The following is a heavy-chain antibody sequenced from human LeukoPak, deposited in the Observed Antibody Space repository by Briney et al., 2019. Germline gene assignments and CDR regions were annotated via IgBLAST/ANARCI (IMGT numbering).Heavy chain of an antibody. D-gene: IGHD3-10*01. CDR2: INEDGGEK. J-gene: IGHJ4*02. Sequence: GGSLRLSCAASGLTFSSYWMSWVRQAPGKGLEWVANINEDGGEKYYVDSVKGRIIISRDNARNSLYLQMNSPRAEDTAVYYCVRGGFSLDYWGQGTLVTVSS. CDR3: VRGGFSLDY. CDR1: GLTFSSYW. V-gene: IGHV3-7*01.